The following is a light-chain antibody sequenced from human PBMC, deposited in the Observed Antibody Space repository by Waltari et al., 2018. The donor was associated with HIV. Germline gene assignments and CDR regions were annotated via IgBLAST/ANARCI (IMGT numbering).Light chain of an antibody. CDR3: QQRSDWPLT. CDR2: DVS. J-gene: IGKJ4*01. V-gene: IGKV3-11*01. Sequence: EIVLTQSPATMSLSPGERATLSCRASQSIGSYLAWYQQKPGQAPRILIYDVSRRATGIPARFSGGGSGTDFTLTISSLEPEDFAVYSCQQRSDWPLTFGGGTKVDIK. CDR1: QSIGSY.